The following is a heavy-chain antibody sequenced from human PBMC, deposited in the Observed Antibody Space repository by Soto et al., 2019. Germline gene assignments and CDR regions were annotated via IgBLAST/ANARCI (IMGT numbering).Heavy chain of an antibody. D-gene: IGHD3-22*01. J-gene: IGHJ4*02. CDR1: GGTFSSYA. V-gene: IGHV1-69*01. Sequence: QVQLVQSGAEVKKPGSSVKVSCKASGGTFSSYAISWVRQAPGQGLEWMGGIIPIFGTANYAQKFQGRVTITAHESTSTAYMELSSLRSEDTAVYYCARGYYYDSSGYYSNAYYFDYWGQGTLVTVSS. CDR2: IIPIFGTA. CDR3: ARGYYYDSSGYYSNAYYFDY.